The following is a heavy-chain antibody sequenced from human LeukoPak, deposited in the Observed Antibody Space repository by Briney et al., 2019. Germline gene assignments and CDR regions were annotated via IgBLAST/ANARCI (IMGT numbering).Heavy chain of an antibody. CDR1: GYTFTGYY. Sequence: ASVKVSCKASGYTFTGYYMHWVRQAPGQGLEWMGWINPNSGGTNYAQKFQGRVTMTRDTSISTAYMELSRLRSDDAAVYHCVREYYDILTGSGGAGYYFDYWGQGTLVTVSS. CDR3: VREYYDILTGSGGAGYYFDY. D-gene: IGHD3-9*01. CDR2: INPNSGGT. V-gene: IGHV1-2*02. J-gene: IGHJ4*02.